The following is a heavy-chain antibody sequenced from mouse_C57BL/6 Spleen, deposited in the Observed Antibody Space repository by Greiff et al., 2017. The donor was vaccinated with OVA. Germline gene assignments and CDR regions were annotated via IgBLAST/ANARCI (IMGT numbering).Heavy chain of an antibody. CDR2: IYPGDGDT. D-gene: IGHD2-1*01. J-gene: IGHJ2*01. Sequence: QVQLQQSGPELVKPGASVKISCKASGYAFSSSWMNWVKQRPGKGLEWIGRIYPGDGDTNYNGKFKGKATLNADKSSSTAYMQLSSLTSEDSAVYFCARWGIYYGNYGRFDYWGQGTTLTVSS. CDR1: GYAFSSSW. CDR3: ARWGIYYGNYGRFDY. V-gene: IGHV1-82*01.